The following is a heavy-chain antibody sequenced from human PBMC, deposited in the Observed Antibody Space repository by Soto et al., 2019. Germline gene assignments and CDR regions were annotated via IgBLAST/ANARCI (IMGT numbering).Heavy chain of an antibody. Sequence: EVQLVESGGGLVKPGGSLRLSCAASGFTCSNAWMNWVRQAPGTGLEWVGRIKSKTDGGTTDYAAPVKGRFTISRDDSKNTLYLQMNSLKTEDTAVYYCTRGRYYYGMDVWGQGTTVTVSS. V-gene: IGHV3-15*07. CDR1: GFTCSNAW. J-gene: IGHJ6*02. CDR3: TRGRYYYGMDV. CDR2: IKSKTDGGTT.